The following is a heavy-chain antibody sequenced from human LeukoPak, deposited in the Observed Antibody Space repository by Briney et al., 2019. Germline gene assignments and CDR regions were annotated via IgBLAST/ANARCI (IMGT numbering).Heavy chain of an antibody. D-gene: IGHD6-19*01. CDR3: AKDRMAYSSGNNWFDP. J-gene: IGHJ5*02. CDR1: GFTFSSYA. Sequence: GGSLRLSCAASGFTFSSYAMSWVRQAPGKGLEWVSAISGSGGSTYYADSVKGRFTISRDNSKNTLYLQMNSLRAEDTAVYYCAKDRMAYSSGNNWFDPWGQGTLVTVSS. CDR2: ISGSGGST. V-gene: IGHV3-23*01.